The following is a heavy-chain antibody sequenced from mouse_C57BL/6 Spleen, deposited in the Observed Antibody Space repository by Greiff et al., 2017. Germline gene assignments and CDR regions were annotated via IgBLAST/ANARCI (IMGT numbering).Heavy chain of an antibody. CDR1: GYTFTDYE. CDR3: TRRELGPGRCDY. J-gene: IGHJ2*01. CDR2: IDPETGGT. D-gene: IGHD4-1*01. V-gene: IGHV1-15*01. Sequence: QVQLQQSGAELVRPGASVTLSCKASGYTFTDYEMHWVKQTPVHGLEWIGAIDPETGGTAYNQKFKGKAILTADKSSSTAYMERRSLTSEDSAVYYCTRRELGPGRCDYWGQGTTLTVSS.